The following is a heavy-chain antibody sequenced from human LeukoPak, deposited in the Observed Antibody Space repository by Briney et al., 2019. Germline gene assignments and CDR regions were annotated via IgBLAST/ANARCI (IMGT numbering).Heavy chain of an antibody. CDR1: GGTFSSYA. J-gene: IGHJ4*02. D-gene: IGHD2-21*02. CDR2: IIPIFGTA. V-gene: IGHV1-69*05. CDR3: TRDLTYCGGDCYSDY. Sequence: SVKVSCKASGGTFSSYAISWVRQAPGQGLEWMARIIPIFGTANYAQKFQGRVTITTDESTSTAYMELSSLRSEDTAVYYCTRDLTYCGGDCYSDYWGQGTLVTVSS.